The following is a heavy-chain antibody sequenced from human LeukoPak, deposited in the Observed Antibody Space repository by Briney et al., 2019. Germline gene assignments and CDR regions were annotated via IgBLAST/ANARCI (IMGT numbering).Heavy chain of an antibody. J-gene: IGHJ5*02. CDR3: ARNRDGYNYFWFDP. CDR2: IIPIFGTA. D-gene: IGHD5-24*01. Sequence: GASVKVSCKASGGTFSSYAISWVRQAPGQGLEWMGGIIPIFGTANYAQKFQGRVTITADESTSTAYMELSSLRSEDTAVYYCARNRDGYNYFWFDPWGQGTLVTVSS. CDR1: GGTFSSYA. V-gene: IGHV1-69*13.